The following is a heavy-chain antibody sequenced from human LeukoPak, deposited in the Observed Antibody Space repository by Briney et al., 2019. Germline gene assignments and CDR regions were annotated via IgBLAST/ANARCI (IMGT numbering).Heavy chain of an antibody. D-gene: IGHD3-3*01. CDR3: ARDLNTIFGVAYFDY. J-gene: IGHJ4*02. CDR1: GFTFSSYS. V-gene: IGHV3-48*01. CDR2: ISSSSSTI. Sequence: GGSLRLSCAASGFTFSSYSMNWVRQAPGKGLEWVSYISSSSSTIYYADSVKGRFTISRDNAKNSLYLQMNSLRAEDTAVYYCARDLNTIFGVAYFDYWGQGTLVTVSS.